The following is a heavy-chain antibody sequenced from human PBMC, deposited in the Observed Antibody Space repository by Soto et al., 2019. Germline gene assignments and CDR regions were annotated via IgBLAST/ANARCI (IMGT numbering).Heavy chain of an antibody. V-gene: IGHV3-30*18. CDR1: GFTFSSYG. J-gene: IGHJ3*02. Sequence: GGSLSLSCAASGFTFSSYGMHWVRQAPGKGLEWVAVISYDGSNKYYADSVKGRLTISRDNSKNTLYLQMNSLRGEDTAVYYCAKDNGSGCDWLRVGEASDIWGQGTMVTVS. CDR3: AKDNGSGCDWLRVGEASDI. D-gene: IGHD5-12*01. CDR2: ISYDGSNK.